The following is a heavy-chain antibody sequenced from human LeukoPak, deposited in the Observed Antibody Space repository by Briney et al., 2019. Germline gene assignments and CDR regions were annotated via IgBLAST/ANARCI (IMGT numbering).Heavy chain of an antibody. CDR2: NIPIFGTA. CDR3: ARDRTGDAFDI. Sequence: SVKVSCKASGGTFSSYAISWVRQDPGQGLEWMGRNIPIFGTANYAQNFQAIDTIITNECTSTAYMELSSLRSEDTAVYYCARDRTGDAFDIWGQGTMVTVSS. V-gene: IGHV1-69*05. CDR1: GGTFSSYA. J-gene: IGHJ3*02.